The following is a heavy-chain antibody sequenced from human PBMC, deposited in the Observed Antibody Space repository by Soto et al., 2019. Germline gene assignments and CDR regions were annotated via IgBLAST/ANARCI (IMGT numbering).Heavy chain of an antibody. D-gene: IGHD3-3*01. CDR3: ARVGHYYYGMDV. CDR1: GYTFTTYV. V-gene: IGHV1-3*01. Sequence: ASVKVSCKASGYTFTTYVMHWVRQAPGQRLEWMGWINAGNDNTKYSQKFQGRVTITRDTSASTVYMELSSLSSEDTAVYYCARVGHYYYGMDVWGQGTTVTISS. J-gene: IGHJ6*02. CDR2: INAGNDNT.